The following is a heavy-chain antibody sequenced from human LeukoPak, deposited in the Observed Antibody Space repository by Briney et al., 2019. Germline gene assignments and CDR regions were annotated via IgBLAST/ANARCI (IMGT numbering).Heavy chain of an antibody. CDR1: GYTFTSYG. CDR3: ARDLYSPGYYEP. CDR2: ISAYNGNT. D-gene: IGHD3-22*01. J-gene: IGHJ5*02. Sequence: ASVKVSCKASGYTFTSYGISWVRQAPGQGLEWMGWISAYNGNTNYAQKLQGRVTMTTDTSTSTAYMELRSLRSGDTAVYYCARDLYSPGYYEPWGQGTLVTVSS. V-gene: IGHV1-18*04.